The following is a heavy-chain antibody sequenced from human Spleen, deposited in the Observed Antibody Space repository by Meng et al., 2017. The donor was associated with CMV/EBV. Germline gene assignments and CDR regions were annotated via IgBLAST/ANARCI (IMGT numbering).Heavy chain of an antibody. D-gene: IGHD6-25*01. CDR1: GFTFSSYA. J-gene: IGHJ4*02. CDR3: ARGAAAPDY. CDR2: ISSSGGT. Sequence: GESLKISCAASGFTFSSYAMSWVRQAPGKGLEWVSAISSSGGTYYADSVKGRFAISRDNSKNTLYLQMNTLRAEDTAIYYCARGAAAPDYWGQGTLVTVSS. V-gene: IGHV3-23*01.